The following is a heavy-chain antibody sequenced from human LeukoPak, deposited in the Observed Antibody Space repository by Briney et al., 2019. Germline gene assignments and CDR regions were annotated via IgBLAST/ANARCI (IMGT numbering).Heavy chain of an antibody. CDR3: VTEPPPYGDYPGFDY. V-gene: IGHV3-15*01. Sequence: GGSLRLSCAASGFTFINAWMTWVRQAPGKGLEWLGRIKSRAEGGTIDYAAPVKGRFIISRDDSESTLFLQMNTLNTEDTAVYYCVTEPPPYGDYPGFDYWGQGTLVTVSS. J-gene: IGHJ4*02. D-gene: IGHD4-17*01. CDR2: IKSRAEGGTI. CDR1: GFTFINAW.